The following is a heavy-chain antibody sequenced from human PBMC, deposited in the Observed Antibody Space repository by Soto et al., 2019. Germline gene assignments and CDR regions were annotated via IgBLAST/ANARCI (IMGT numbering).Heavy chain of an antibody. CDR1: GYTFLHYG. Sequence: QVQLVQSGTEVKKPGASVKVSCKASGYTFLHYGIGWVRQAPGQGLEWVGWIGAYKGATDYAQKFQGRVTMTANTSTSTAFMELRSLRSDDTALYFCVRLGDSYGYRGSYYFDYWGQGTLVTVSS. J-gene: IGHJ4*02. V-gene: IGHV1-18*01. CDR2: IGAYKGAT. D-gene: IGHD1-26*01. CDR3: VRLGDSYGYRGSYYFDY.